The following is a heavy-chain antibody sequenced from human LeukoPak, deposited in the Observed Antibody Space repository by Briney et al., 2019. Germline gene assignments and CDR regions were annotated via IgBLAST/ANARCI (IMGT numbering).Heavy chain of an antibody. CDR2: ISGSGGST. J-gene: IGHJ4*02. D-gene: IGHD3-22*01. Sequence: GGSLRLSCAASGFTFSSYGMSWVRQAPGEGLEWVSAISGSGGSTYYADSVKGRFTISRDNSKNTLYLQMNSLRAEDTAVYYCAKDEIPEGTYYYDSSGFDYWGQGTLVTVSS. CDR1: GFTFSSYG. V-gene: IGHV3-23*01. CDR3: AKDEIPEGTYYYDSSGFDY.